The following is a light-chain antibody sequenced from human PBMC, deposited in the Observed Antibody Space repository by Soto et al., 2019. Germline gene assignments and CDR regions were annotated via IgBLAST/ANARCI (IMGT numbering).Light chain of an antibody. CDR1: QSVSDNY. CDR3: QQYCSSPWT. V-gene: IGKV3-20*01. Sequence: EIVLTQSPGTLSLSSGERATLSCRASQSVSDNYLAWYQQKPGQAPRLLIYGASSRAAGIPDRFSGSGSGPDFTLTISRLGPEDVAVYFCQQYCSSPWTFGQGTKVEIK. CDR2: GAS. J-gene: IGKJ1*01.